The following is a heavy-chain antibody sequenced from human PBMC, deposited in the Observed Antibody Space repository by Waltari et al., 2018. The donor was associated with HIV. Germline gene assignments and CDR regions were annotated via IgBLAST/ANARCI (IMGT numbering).Heavy chain of an antibody. CDR1: GFTISLYN. CDR2: IIGEGKNK. Sequence: EVRLVESGGGPVQPGGSLRLSCAASGFTISLYNMNWVRQTPGKGLEWVAYIIGEGKNKYYADPLKGRFIISKDNGQNFLHLQMDRLSVDDSAKYFCAREVTSSKVMNYWGQGTPVIVSS. J-gene: IGHJ4*02. V-gene: IGHV3-48*03. D-gene: IGHD2-21*02. CDR3: AREVTSSKVMNY.